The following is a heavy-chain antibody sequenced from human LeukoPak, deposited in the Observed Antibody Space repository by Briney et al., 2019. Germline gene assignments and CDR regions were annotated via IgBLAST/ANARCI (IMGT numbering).Heavy chain of an antibody. CDR3: ARSPGLLGANFFDY. D-gene: IGHD1-26*01. CDR2: ISSSSSYI. V-gene: IGHV3-21*01. Sequence: PGGSLRLSCAASGFTFSSYSMNWVRQAPGKGLEWVSSISSSSSYIYYADSVKGRFTISRDNAKNSLYLQMNSLRAEDTAVYYCARSPGLLGANFFDYWGQGTLVTVSS. CDR1: GFTFSSYS. J-gene: IGHJ4*02.